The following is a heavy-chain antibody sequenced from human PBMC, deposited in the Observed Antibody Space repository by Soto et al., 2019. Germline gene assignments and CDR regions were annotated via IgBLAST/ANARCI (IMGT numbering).Heavy chain of an antibody. D-gene: IGHD6-19*01. J-gene: IGHJ5*02. CDR2: IIPIFGTA. Sequence: QVQLVQSGAEVKKPGSSVKVSCKASGGTFSSYAISWVRQAPGQGLEWMGGIIPIFGTANYAQKFQGRVTSTADESTRTAYMELSSLRSEDTAVYYCARDTHQWLVSGWFDPWGQGTLVTVSS. CDR3: ARDTHQWLVSGWFDP. CDR1: GGTFSSYA. V-gene: IGHV1-69*12.